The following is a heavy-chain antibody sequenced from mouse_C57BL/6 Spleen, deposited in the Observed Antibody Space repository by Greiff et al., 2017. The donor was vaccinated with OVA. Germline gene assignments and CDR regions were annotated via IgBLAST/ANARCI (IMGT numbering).Heavy chain of an antibody. CDR2: INPYNGDT. J-gene: IGHJ4*01. Sequence: VQLQQSGPELVKPGDSVKISCKASGYSFTGYFMNWVMQSHGKSLEWIGRINPYNGDTFYNQKFKGKATLTVDKSSITAHMELRSLTSEDAAVYYCARGGFDGSSIYYAMDYWGQGTSVTVSS. CDR1: GYSFTGYF. CDR3: ARGGFDGSSIYYAMDY. V-gene: IGHV1-20*01. D-gene: IGHD1-1*01.